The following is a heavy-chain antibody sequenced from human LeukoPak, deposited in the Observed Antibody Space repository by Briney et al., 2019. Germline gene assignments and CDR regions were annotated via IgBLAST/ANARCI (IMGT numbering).Heavy chain of an antibody. V-gene: IGHV5-51*01. Sequence: GESLQISCRVSGDGFGIYWIGWVRHLSGEGLQWVAIIHPSSSATHYSPSFQGRVSISADKAISTAYLQWNSLRTSETAIYFCARRAHLAQLRVDWFDPWGQGTLVTVSS. D-gene: IGHD3-16*01. CDR2: IHPSSSAT. CDR3: ARRAHLAQLRVDWFDP. J-gene: IGHJ5*02. CDR1: GDGFGIYW.